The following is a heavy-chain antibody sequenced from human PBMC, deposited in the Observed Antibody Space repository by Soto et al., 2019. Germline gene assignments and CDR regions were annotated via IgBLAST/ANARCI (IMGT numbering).Heavy chain of an antibody. V-gene: IGHV4-39*01. CDR1: GGSISSNSYY. Sequence: SETLSLTCTVSGGSISSNSYYWGWVRQPPGKGLEWIGNIYYSGSTYYNPSLKSRVTLSVDTSKNQFSLKLSSVTAADTAVYYCARRHYDSSGYYFDYWGQGTLVTVSS. CDR3: ARRHYDSSGYYFDY. J-gene: IGHJ4*02. D-gene: IGHD3-22*01. CDR2: IYYSGST.